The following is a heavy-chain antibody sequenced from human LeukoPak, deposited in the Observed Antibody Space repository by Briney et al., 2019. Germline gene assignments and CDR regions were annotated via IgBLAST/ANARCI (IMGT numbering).Heavy chain of an antibody. J-gene: IGHJ5*02. CDR1: GGSISSYY. D-gene: IGHD6-19*01. V-gene: IGHV4-59*01. CDR2: IYYSGST. Sequence: SETLSLTCTVSGGSISSYYWSWIRQPPGKGLEWIGHIYYSGSTNYNPSLKSRVTISVDTSKNQFSLKLSSVTAADTAVYYCARVRAVAGNWFDPWGQGTLVTVSS. CDR3: ARVRAVAGNWFDP.